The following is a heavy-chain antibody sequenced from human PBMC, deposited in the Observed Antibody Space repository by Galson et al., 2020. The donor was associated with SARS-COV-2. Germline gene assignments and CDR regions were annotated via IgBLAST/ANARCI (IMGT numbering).Heavy chain of an antibody. CDR2: ISYSGSP. Sequence: SETLSLTCTVSGGSISSSYYWGWIRQPPGEGLEWIGIISYSGSPYYNPSLKSRATMSVDTSMNQFSLKLTSVTAAETAVYYCARRGGSGYGSGWFDPWGQGTLVTVSS. J-gene: IGHJ5*02. V-gene: IGHV4-39*01. CDR3: ARRGGSGYGSGWFDP. CDR1: GGSISSSYY. D-gene: IGHD5-12*01.